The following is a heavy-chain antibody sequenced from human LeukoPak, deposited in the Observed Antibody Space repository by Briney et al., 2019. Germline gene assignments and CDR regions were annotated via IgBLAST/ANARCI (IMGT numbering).Heavy chain of an antibody. CDR1: GFTFSSYG. CDR2: ISYDGSNK. CDR3: AKDGYGSGSSWCLDY. V-gene: IGHV3-30*18. D-gene: IGHD3-10*01. Sequence: GGSLRLSCAASGFTFSSYGMHWVRQAPGKGLEWVAVISYDGSNKYYADSVKGRFTISRDNSKNTLYLQMNSLRAEDTAVYYCAKDGYGSGSSWCLDYWGQGTLVTVSS. J-gene: IGHJ4*02.